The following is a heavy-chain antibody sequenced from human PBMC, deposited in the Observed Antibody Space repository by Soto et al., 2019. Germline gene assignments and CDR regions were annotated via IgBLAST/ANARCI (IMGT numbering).Heavy chain of an antibody. J-gene: IGHJ5*02. Sequence: GGSLRLSCVASGLSFSSYSFNWVRQVPGKGLEWVAYIGSRSSIKYYASSVKGRFTISRDGAQNSLYLQMNSLRDEDTAVYYCARMREQWLVEVDHWGQGTLVTVSS. D-gene: IGHD6-19*01. CDR2: IGSRSSIK. CDR3: ARMREQWLVEVDH. CDR1: GLSFSSYS. V-gene: IGHV3-48*02.